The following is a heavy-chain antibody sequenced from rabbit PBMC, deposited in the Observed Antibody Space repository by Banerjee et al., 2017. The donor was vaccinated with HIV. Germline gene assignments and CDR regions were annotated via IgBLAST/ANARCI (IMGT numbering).Heavy chain of an antibody. D-gene: IGHD8-1*01. CDR3: ARDGAGGSYGL. J-gene: IGHJ4*01. V-gene: IGHV1S7*01. CDR1: GFTLSSYY. CDR2: IDPVFGIT. Sequence: QLEESAGGLVQPGGSLKLSCKASGFTLSSYYMNWVRQAPGKGLEWIGYIDPVFGITYYANWVNGRFSISRENAQNTVFLQMTSLTAADTATYFCARDGAGGSYGLWGQGTLVTVS.